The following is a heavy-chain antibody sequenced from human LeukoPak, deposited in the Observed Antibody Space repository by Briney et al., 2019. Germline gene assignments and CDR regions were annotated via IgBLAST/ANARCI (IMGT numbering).Heavy chain of an antibody. Sequence: PGGSLRLSCAASGFTFSNAWMSWVRKAPGKGLEWVGRIKSKTDGGTTDYAAPVKGRFTISRDDSKNTLYLQMNSLKTEDTAVYYCTTDLSSYGSRGYYYYYMDVWGKGTTVTVSS. V-gene: IGHV3-15*01. CDR3: TTDLSSYGSRGYYYYYMDV. CDR2: IKSKTDGGTT. D-gene: IGHD5-18*01. J-gene: IGHJ6*03. CDR1: GFTFSNAW.